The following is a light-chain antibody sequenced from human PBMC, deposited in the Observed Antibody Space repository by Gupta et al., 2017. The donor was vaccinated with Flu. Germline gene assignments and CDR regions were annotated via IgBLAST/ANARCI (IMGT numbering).Light chain of an antibody. V-gene: IGLV3-1*01. J-gene: IGLJ2*01. CDR1: KLSDRY. CDR2: QDT. Sequence: SYNLPQPLSVSVSPGDTASITCSGDKLSDRYVSWYQQKPGQSPVLGIYQDTQRPSGIPERVSGSNSGKNEALKITGTQAMDESYDYCKEWDSGTWGFGGGTKLTVL. CDR3: KEWDSGTWG.